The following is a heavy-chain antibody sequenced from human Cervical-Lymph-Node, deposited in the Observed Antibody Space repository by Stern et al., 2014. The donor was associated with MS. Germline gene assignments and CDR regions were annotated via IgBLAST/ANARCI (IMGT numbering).Heavy chain of an antibody. CDR3: ARAPDFRNWIDP. J-gene: IGHJ5*02. Sequence: QLQLQESGPGLVKPSETLSLTCTVSGGSMSNNYWIWVRQPAGKGLEWIALLYPSGSTNYNSSRKSRVTITVDTTRNQFSLKLTTVTAADTAVYYCARAPDFRNWIDPWGQGTLVTVSS. CDR2: LYPSGST. CDR1: GGSMSNNY. V-gene: IGHV4-4*07. D-gene: IGHD2-21*02.